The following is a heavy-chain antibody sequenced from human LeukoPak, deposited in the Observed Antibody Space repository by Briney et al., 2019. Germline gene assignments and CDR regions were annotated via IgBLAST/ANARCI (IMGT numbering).Heavy chain of an antibody. J-gene: IGHJ4*02. CDR1: GFIFGAYA. D-gene: IGHD1-1*01. CDR3: ARDAGTDGTYFDY. CDR2: ISYDGSNK. Sequence: GGSLRLTCAASGFIFGAYALHWVRQAPGKGLEWVAVISYDGSNKYYVDSVKGRITISRDKSKNTVYLQMNSLRVEDTAVYYCARDAGTDGTYFDYWGQGTLVTVSS. V-gene: IGHV3-30*04.